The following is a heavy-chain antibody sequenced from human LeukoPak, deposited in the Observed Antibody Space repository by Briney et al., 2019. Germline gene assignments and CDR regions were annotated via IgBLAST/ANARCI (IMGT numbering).Heavy chain of an antibody. CDR2: IYGSGST. D-gene: IGHD3-16*02. V-gene: IGHV4-4*07. J-gene: IGHJ4*02. Sequence: PSETLSLTCTVSGGSISRYYWSWIRQPAGKGLQWIGRIYGSGSTTYNPSLKSRLTMSVDTSKNQFSLKLSSMTAADTAVYYCAKLRGDYVWGSYRAYYFDYWGQGTLVTVSS. CDR1: GGSISRYY. CDR3: AKLRGDYVWGSYRAYYFDY.